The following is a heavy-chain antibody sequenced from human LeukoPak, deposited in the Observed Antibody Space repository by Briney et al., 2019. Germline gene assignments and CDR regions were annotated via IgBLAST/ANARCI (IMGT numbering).Heavy chain of an antibody. CDR3: ASSGSYPYYYGMDV. CDR2: FIPILGIA. J-gene: IGHJ6*02. CDR1: GGTFSSYA. V-gene: IGHV1-69*04. Sequence: VASVKVSCKASGGTFSSYAISWVRQAPGQGLEWMGRFIPILGIANYAQKFQGRVTITADKSTSTAYMELSSLRSEDTAVYYCASSGSYPYYYGMDVWGQGTTVTVSS. D-gene: IGHD1-26*01.